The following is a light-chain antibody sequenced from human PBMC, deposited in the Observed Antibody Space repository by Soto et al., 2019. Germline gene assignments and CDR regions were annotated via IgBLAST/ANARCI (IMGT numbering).Light chain of an antibody. CDR3: HQYGISP. V-gene: IGKV3-20*01. Sequence: EIVVTQSPATLSVSPGERATLSCRASQSVTSSLAWYQQKPGRSPRLLIYGASRRATGIPDRFSGSGSGTEFSLTISRLEPEDFAVYYCHQYGISPFGGGTKVDI. J-gene: IGKJ4*01. CDR1: QSVTSS. CDR2: GAS.